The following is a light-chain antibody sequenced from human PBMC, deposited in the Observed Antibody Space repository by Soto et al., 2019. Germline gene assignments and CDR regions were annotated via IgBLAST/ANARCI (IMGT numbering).Light chain of an antibody. CDR2: GTS. CDR3: QHYGTSHFT. CDR1: QSVPSTY. J-gene: IGKJ3*01. Sequence: VLSQSPGRLSLSPGERATLSCRASQSVPSTYFAWYQQKSGQPPRLLISGTSNRATGIPDRFSGSGSGRDFTLTISRLEPEDFAVYYCQHYGTSHFTFGPGTKVDIK. V-gene: IGKV3-20*01.